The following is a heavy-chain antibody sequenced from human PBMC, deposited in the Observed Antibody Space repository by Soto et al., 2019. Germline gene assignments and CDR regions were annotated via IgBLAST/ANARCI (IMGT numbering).Heavy chain of an antibody. CDR2: IYWDDDE. CDR3: AHSRNLITEDAEVGDFDY. CDR1: GFSLTTDGVG. V-gene: IGHV2-5*02. J-gene: IGHJ4*02. Sequence: QITLKESGPTLVKPTQTLTLTCSFSGFSLTTDGVGVGWVRQPPGEALEWLALIYWDDDERYSPSLKTRLTITKDPSNNQVVLIMTIMDPVDTTKYYCAHSRNLITEDAEVGDFDYWGQGTLVTVSS. D-gene: IGHD3-10*01.